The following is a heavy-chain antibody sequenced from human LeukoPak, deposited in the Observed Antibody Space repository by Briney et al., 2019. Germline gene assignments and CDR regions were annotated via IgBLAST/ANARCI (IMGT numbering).Heavy chain of an antibody. J-gene: IGHJ6*02. V-gene: IGHV3-23*01. CDR2: ISGSGGST. CDR1: GFTLSSYW. Sequence: GGSLRLSCAASGFTLSSYWMSWVRQAPGKGLEWVSAISGSGGSTYYADSVKGRFTISRDNSKNTLYLQMNSLRAEDTAVYYCAKDQQQLVPYYYYYYGMDVWGQGTTVTVSS. D-gene: IGHD6-13*01. CDR3: AKDQQQLVPYYYYYYGMDV.